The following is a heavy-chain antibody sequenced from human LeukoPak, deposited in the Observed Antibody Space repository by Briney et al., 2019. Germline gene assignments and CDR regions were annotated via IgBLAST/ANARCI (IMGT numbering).Heavy chain of an antibody. CDR1: GFTFSNYW. CDR3: AKVIDSSTYYFDY. D-gene: IGHD2/OR15-2a*01. CDR2: IKQDGSEK. J-gene: IGHJ4*02. Sequence: PGGSLRLSCAASGFTFSNYWMSWVRQAPGKGLEWVANIKQDGSEKYYVDSVKGRFTISRDNAKNTLYLQMVSLRGEDTAVYYCAKVIDSSTYYFDYWGQGTLVTVSS. V-gene: IGHV3-7*03.